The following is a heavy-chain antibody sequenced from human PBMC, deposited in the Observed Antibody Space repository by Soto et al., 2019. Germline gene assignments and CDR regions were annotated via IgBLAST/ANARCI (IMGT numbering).Heavy chain of an antibody. CDR3: ARERATAGMDV. Sequence: PGGSLRLSCAASGFTFSSYGMHWVRQAPGKGLEWVAVIWYDGSNKYYADSVKGRFTISRDNSKNTLYLQMNSLRAEDTAVYYCARERATAGMDVWGQGTTVTVSS. D-gene: IGHD4-4*01. CDR2: IWYDGSNK. CDR1: GFTFSSYG. V-gene: IGHV3-33*01. J-gene: IGHJ6*02.